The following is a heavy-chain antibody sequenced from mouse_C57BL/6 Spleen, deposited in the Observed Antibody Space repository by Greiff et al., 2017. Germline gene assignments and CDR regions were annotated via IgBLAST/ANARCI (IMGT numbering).Heavy chain of an antibody. Sequence: VKLVESEGGLVQPGSSMKLSCTASGFTFTDYYMAWVRQVPEKGLEWVANINYDGSSTYYLDSLKSRFIISRDNAKNILYLQMSSLKSEDTATYYCARGSPAWFAYWGQGTLVTVSA. V-gene: IGHV5-16*01. CDR3: ARGSPAWFAY. CDR1: GFTFTDYY. J-gene: IGHJ3*01. CDR2: INYDGSST.